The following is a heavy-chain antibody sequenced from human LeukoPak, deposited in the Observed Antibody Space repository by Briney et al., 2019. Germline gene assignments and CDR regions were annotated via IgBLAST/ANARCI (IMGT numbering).Heavy chain of an antibody. CDR3: PREGAAGLNYYYYYMDV. CDR2: INWNGGST. D-gene: IGHD1-14*01. CDR1: GFTFDDYG. J-gene: IGHJ6*03. V-gene: IGHV3-20*04. Sequence: PGGSLRLSCAVSGFTFDDYGMNWVRQAPGKGLEWVSGINWNGGSTGYADSVKGRFTISRDNAKNSLYLQMNSLRAEDTALYYCPREGAAGLNYYYYYMDVWGKGTTVTVSS.